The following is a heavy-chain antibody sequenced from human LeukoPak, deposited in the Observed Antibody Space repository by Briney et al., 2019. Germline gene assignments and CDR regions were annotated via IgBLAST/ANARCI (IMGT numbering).Heavy chain of an antibody. D-gene: IGHD3-3*01. CDR2: IYPGDSDT. CDR3: ARLGAVWSGYNWFDP. J-gene: IGHJ5*02. CDR1: GYSFTSYW. Sequence: GESLKISCKGSGYSFTSYWIGWVRQMPGKGLEWMGIIYPGDSDTRYSPSFQGQVTISADKSISTAYLQWSSLKASDTAMYYCARLGAVWSGYNWFDPWGQGTLVTVSS. V-gene: IGHV5-51*01.